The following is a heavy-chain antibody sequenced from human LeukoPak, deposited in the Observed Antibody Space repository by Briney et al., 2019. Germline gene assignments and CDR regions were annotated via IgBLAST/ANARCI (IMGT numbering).Heavy chain of an antibody. CDR2: ISTGGSYT. CDR3: AKSSSRGSPDWYFDL. CDR1: EFIFSSFA. V-gene: IGHV3-23*01. Sequence: GGSLRLSCAASEFIFSSFAMSWVRQAPGKGLEWVSTISTGGSYTYYADSVKGRVTISRDNSKNTLYLQMNSLRAEDTAVYYCAKSSSRGSPDWYFDLWGRGTLVTVS. D-gene: IGHD1-26*01. J-gene: IGHJ2*01.